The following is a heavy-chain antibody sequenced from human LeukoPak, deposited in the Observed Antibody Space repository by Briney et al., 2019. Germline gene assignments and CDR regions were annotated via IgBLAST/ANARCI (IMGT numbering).Heavy chain of an antibody. D-gene: IGHD3-10*01. V-gene: IGHV3-30*04. CDR2: ISYDGSNK. CDR3: ARGHELVSLPDDAFDI. J-gene: IGHJ3*02. Sequence: GRSLRLSCAASGFTFSSYAMHWVRQAPGKGLEWVAVISYDGSNKYYADSVKGRFTISRDNSKNTLYLQMNSLRAEDTAVYYCARGHELVSLPDDAFDIWGQGTMVTVSS. CDR1: GFTFSSYA.